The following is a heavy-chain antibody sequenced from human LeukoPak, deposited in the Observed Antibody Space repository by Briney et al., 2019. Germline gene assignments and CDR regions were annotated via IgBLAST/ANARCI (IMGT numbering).Heavy chain of an antibody. CDR3: AKDGGLWVSAHWGDS. V-gene: IGHV3-23*01. J-gene: IGHJ4*02. CDR1: GFTSGVYA. CDR2: ITTSDGNT. D-gene: IGHD7-27*01. Sequence: PGGSLRLSCVASGFTSGVYAMSWVRQAPGKGLEWVSTITTSDGNTYYADSVKGRFTVSRDNSKNTLYLQMNSLRAEDTAVYYCAKDGGLWVSAHWGDSWGRGTLVTVSS.